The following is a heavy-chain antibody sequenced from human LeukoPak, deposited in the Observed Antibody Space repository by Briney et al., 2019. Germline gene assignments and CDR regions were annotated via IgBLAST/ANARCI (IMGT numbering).Heavy chain of an antibody. CDR3: ARGYSYGPIDY. Sequence: GGSLRLSCAASGYTFSRHWMHWVRQAPGKGLVWVSRINSDGSGTIYADSVKGRFTIPRDNAKNSLYLQMNSLRAEDTAVYYCARGYSYGPIDYWGQGTLVTVSS. CDR1: GYTFSRHW. J-gene: IGHJ4*02. V-gene: IGHV3-74*01. D-gene: IGHD5-18*01. CDR2: INSDGSGT.